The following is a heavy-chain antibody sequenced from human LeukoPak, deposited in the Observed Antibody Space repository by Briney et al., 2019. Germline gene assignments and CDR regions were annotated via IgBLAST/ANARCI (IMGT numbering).Heavy chain of an antibody. V-gene: IGHV4-39*07. J-gene: IGHJ4*02. Sequence: SETLSLTCPVSGGSISSSSYYWGWIRQPPGKGLEWIGSIYYRGSTNYNPSLKSRVTISVDTSKNQFSLKLSSVTAADTAVYYCARVRSYYDILTGYYPTYFDYWGQGTLVTVSS. CDR2: IYYRGST. CDR3: ARVRSYYDILTGYYPTYFDY. CDR1: GGSISSSSYY. D-gene: IGHD3-9*01.